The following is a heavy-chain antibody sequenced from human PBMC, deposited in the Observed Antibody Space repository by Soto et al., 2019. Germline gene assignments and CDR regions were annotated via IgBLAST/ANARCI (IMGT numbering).Heavy chain of an antibody. V-gene: IGHV3-53*01. J-gene: IGHJ6*02. Sequence: EVQLVESGGTSIQAGGSLRLSCAASGFSVSSDYMSWVRQAPGKGLEWVSLIYSGGDTYYADSVKGRFPISRDISSNTIYLHMTSLRADDTAIYYCTRAGSDPGNFYISNYYAMDVWGRGTTVTVSS. CDR1: GFSVSSDY. CDR3: TRAGSDPGNFYISNYYAMDV. CDR2: IYSGGDT. D-gene: IGHD3-10*01.